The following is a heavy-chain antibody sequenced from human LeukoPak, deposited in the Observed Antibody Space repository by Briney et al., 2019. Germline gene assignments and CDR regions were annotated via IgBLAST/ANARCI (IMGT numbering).Heavy chain of an antibody. J-gene: IGHJ6*03. CDR2: IDPNSGDT. D-gene: IGHD2-15*01. CDR1: GYTFTDHY. CDR3: ARGRYCSGDNCHNIYFYYMDV. V-gene: IGHV1-2*06. Sequence: ASVKVSCKASGYTFTDHYMHWVRQAPGQGLEWMGRIDPNSGDTKFAQKFQGRVTMTTDTSTSTAYMELRSLRSDDTAVYYCARGRYCSGDNCHNIYFYYMDVWGKGTTVTVS.